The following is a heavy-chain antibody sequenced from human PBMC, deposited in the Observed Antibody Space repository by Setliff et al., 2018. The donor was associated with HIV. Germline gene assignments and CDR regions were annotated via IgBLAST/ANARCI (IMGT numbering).Heavy chain of an antibody. Sequence: ASVKVSCKSSGYTFTGYAMHWVRQAPGQRLEWMGWINAGNGNTIYSQKFQGRVTITRDTSASTAYMELSRLRSEDTAVYYCARGGYCISITCLIPYYYYYMDVWGKGTTVTVSS. V-gene: IGHV1-3*01. CDR3: ARGGYCISITCLIPYYYYYMDV. CDR2: INAGNGNT. J-gene: IGHJ6*03. D-gene: IGHD2-2*01. CDR1: GYTFTGYA.